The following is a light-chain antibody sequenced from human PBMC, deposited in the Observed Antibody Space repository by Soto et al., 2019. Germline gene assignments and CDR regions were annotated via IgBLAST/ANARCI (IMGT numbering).Light chain of an antibody. CDR1: QSVSSN. CDR2: GAS. Sequence: EIVMTQFPDTLSVSPGERATLSCRASQSVSSNLAWYQQKPGQAPRLLIYGASTRATGIPARFSGSGSGTEFTLTISSLQSEDLAIYYYQQYNNWRRTFGQGTKVDIK. V-gene: IGKV3-15*01. J-gene: IGKJ2*01. CDR3: QQYNNWRRT.